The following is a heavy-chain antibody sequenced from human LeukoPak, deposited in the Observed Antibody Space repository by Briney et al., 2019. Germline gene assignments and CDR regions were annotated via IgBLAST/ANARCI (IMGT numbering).Heavy chain of an antibody. CDR2: INPDESDK. Sequence: TGGSLRLSCAASRFTFSVHWMHWVRQAPGKGLEWVSRINPDESDKAYADSVKGRFTISRDNAKSTLYLQMNSLRAEDTAVYYCARDRVATIFTYHPMFDSWGPGTLVTVSS. D-gene: IGHD3-10*02. V-gene: IGHV3-74*01. CDR3: ARDRVATIFTYHPMFDS. J-gene: IGHJ5*01. CDR1: RFTFSVHW.